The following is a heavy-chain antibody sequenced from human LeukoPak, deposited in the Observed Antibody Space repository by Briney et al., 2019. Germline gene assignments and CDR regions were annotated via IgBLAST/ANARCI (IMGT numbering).Heavy chain of an antibody. CDR1: GFTFSTYW. CDR3: ARTTKEFDILTGYYFDY. J-gene: IGHJ4*02. CDR2: IRQDGSEK. D-gene: IGHD3-9*01. Sequence: GGSLRLSCAASGFTFSTYWMSWVRQAPGKGLEWVANIRQDGSEKYYADSVKGRFTISRDTSKNTLYLQMNSLRVEDTAVYYCARTTKEFDILTGYYFDYWGQGTLVTVSS. V-gene: IGHV3-7*03.